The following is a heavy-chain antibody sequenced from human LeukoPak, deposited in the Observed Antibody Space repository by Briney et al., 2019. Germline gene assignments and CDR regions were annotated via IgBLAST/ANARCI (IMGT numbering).Heavy chain of an antibody. CDR3: AISTTHDYYYYGMDV. J-gene: IGHJ6*02. CDR1: GGSISSSSYY. D-gene: IGHD1-14*01. V-gene: IGHV4-39*01. CDR2: LYSSGST. Sequence: PSETLSLTCTVSGGSISSSSYYWGWIRQPPGKGLEWIGSLYSSGSTYYNPSLESRVTISVDTSKNQFSLKLTSVTAADTAVYCCAISTTHDYYYYGMDVWGQGTTVTVSS.